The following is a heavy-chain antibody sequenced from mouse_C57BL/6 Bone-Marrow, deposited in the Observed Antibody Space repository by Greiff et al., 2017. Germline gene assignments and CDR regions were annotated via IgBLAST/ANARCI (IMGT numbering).Heavy chain of an antibody. CDR2: ILPGRGST. CDR3: ASPLYYGSLDYAMDY. Sequence: VMLVESGAELMKPGASVKLSCKATGYTFTGYWIEWVKQRPGHGLEWIGEILPGRGSTNYNEKFKGKATFTADTSSTTAYMQLSSLTTEDSAIYYCASPLYYGSLDYAMDYWGQGTSVTVSS. J-gene: IGHJ4*01. V-gene: IGHV1-9*01. CDR1: GYTFTGYW. D-gene: IGHD1-1*01.